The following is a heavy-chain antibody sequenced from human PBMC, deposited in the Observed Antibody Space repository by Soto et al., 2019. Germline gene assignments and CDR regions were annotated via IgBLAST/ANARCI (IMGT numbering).Heavy chain of an antibody. CDR2: IIPIFGTA. V-gene: IGHV1-69*13. J-gene: IGHJ5*02. Sequence: SVKVSCKASGGTFSSYAISWVRQAPGQGLEWMGGIIPIFGTANYAQKFQGRVTITADESTSTAYMELSSLRSEDTAVYYCVRAWGSGSYYSGGNWFDPWGQGTLVTVSS. CDR1: GGTFSSYA. CDR3: VRAWGSGSYYSGGNWFDP. D-gene: IGHD3-10*01.